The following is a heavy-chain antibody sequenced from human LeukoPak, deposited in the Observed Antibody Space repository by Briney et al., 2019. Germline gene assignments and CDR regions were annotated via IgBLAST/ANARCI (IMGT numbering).Heavy chain of an antibody. CDR2: IIPIFGTA. CDR1: GGTFSSYA. Sequence: GASVKVSCKASGGTFSSYAISWVRQAPGQGLEWMGGIIPIFGTANYAQKFQGRVTITADESTSTAYMELSGLRSEDTAVYYCASHQTESRYWQRGLNYDSPQLHEDVWGKGTTVTVSS. V-gene: IGHV1-69*13. CDR3: ASHQTESRYWQRGLNYDSPQLHEDV. J-gene: IGHJ6*04. D-gene: IGHD3-3*01.